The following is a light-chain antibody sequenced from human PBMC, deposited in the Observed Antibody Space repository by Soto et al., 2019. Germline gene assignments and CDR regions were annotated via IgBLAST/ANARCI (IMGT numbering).Light chain of an antibody. CDR3: QVWDSSSDHVV. CDR1: NIGSKS. V-gene: IGLV3-21*04. J-gene: IGLJ2*01. CDR2: YDS. Sequence: SYELTQPPSVSVAPGKTARITCGGNNIGSKSVHWYQQKPGQAPVLVIYYDSDRPSGIPERFSGSNSGNTATLTISRVEAGDEADYYCQVWDSSSDHVVFGGGTQLT.